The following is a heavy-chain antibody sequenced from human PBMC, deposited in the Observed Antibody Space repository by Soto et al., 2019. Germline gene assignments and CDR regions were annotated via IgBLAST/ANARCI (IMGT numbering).Heavy chain of an antibody. CDR1: GGSVSSGSFH. Sequence: SETLSLTCSVSGGSVSSGSFHWSWIRQPPGKGLQFIGSIFYNGTANYSPSLKNRVSISIDTSQSQFFLQLISVAAADMAVYYCARIGGWYDIDFWGQGSLVTVSS. V-gene: IGHV4-61*01. D-gene: IGHD6-19*01. CDR2: IFYNGTA. CDR3: ARIGGWYDIDF. J-gene: IGHJ4*02.